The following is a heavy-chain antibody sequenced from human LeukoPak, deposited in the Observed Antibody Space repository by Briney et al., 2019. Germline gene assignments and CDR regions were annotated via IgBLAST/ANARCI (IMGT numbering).Heavy chain of an antibody. CDR2: INPKTTVT. Sequence: ASVKVSCKTSGYTFIAYHMHWVRQAAGQGLEWMGWINPKTTVTNYARKFQGRVTMTRDTSISTVYMELSRVRSDDTAVYYCARDGDGYNYGSFDYWGQGTLVTVSS. CDR1: GYTFIAYH. CDR3: ARDGDGYNYGSFDY. V-gene: IGHV1-2*02. J-gene: IGHJ4*02. D-gene: IGHD5-24*01.